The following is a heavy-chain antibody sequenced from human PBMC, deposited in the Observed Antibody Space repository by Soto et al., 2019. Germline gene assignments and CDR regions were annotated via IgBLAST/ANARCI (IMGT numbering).Heavy chain of an antibody. CDR2: FDPEDGET. CDR1: GYTLTELS. V-gene: IGHV1-24*01. Sequence: ASVNVSCKVSGYTLTELSMHWVRQAPGKGLEWMGGFDPEDGETIYAQKFQGRVTMTEDTSTDTAYMELSSLRSEDTAVYYCATILAGIGPWDYYGMDVWGQGTTVTVSS. J-gene: IGHJ6*02. CDR3: ATILAGIGPWDYYGMDV. D-gene: IGHD3-10*01.